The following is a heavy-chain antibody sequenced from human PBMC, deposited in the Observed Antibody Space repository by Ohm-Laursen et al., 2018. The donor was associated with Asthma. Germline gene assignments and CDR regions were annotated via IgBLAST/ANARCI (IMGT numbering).Heavy chain of an antibody. CDR1: GFSFSSFA. D-gene: IGHD3-16*01. CDR2: ISSSSSTI. J-gene: IGHJ6*02. Sequence: SLRLSCAASGFSFSSFAVAWVRQAPGKGLEWVSYISSSSSTIYYADSVKGRFTISRDNAKNSLYLQMNNLRAEDAAIYYCAREWGGMDVWGQGTTVTVSS. V-gene: IGHV3-48*01. CDR3: AREWGGMDV.